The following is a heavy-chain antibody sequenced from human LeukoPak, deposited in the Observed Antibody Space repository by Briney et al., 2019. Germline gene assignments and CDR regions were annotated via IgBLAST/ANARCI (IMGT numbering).Heavy chain of an antibody. CDR3: AREGGVAVAGAFDY. CDR1: GFTFSSYG. Sequence: GGSLRLSCAASGFTFSSYGMHWVRQAPDKGLEWVAVIWYDGSNKYYADSVKGRFTISRDNSKNTLYLQMNSLRAEDTAVYYCAREGGVAVAGAFDYWGQGTLVTVSS. V-gene: IGHV3-33*01. D-gene: IGHD6-19*01. J-gene: IGHJ4*02. CDR2: IWYDGSNK.